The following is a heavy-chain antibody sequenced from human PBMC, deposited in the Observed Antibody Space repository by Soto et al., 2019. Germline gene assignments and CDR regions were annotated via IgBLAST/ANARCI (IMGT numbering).Heavy chain of an antibody. CDR1: GYTFTSYD. V-gene: IGHV1-8*01. CDR2: MNPNSGNT. CDR3: ARALVRLVGYDVAFYI. Sequence: ASVKVSCKASGYTFTSYDINWVRQATGQGLEWMGWMNPNSGNTGYAQKFQGRVTMTRNTSISTAYMELSSLRSEDTAVYYCARALVRLVGYDVAFYIWGQGTMVTVSS. D-gene: IGHD2-8*02. J-gene: IGHJ3*02.